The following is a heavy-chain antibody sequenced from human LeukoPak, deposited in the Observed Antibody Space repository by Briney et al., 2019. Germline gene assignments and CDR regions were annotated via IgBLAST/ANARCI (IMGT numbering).Heavy chain of an antibody. CDR2: INHSGST. D-gene: IGHD3-3*01. J-gene: IGHJ5*02. CDR3: ARAALTIFGAYNWFDP. V-gene: IGHV4-34*01. Sequence: SETLSLTCAVYGGSFSGYYWSWIRQPPGKGLEWIGEINHSGSTNYNPSLKSRVTISVDTSKNQFSLKLSSVTAADTAVYYCARAALTIFGAYNWFDPWAREPWSPSPQ. CDR1: GGSFSGYY.